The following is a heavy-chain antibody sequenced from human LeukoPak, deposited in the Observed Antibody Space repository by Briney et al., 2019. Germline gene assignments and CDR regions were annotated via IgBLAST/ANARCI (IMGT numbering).Heavy chain of an antibody. CDR3: AVRTRGSYFGY. CDR2: ISSSGDRT. V-gene: IGHV3-23*01. Sequence: GGSLRLSCAVSGLTFSTYAMRWVRQAPGKGREWVSGISSSGDRTFYRESVKGRFTISRDNHKNTLYLQLTSLRSEDTAAYHCAVRTRGSYFGYWGQGALVTVSS. D-gene: IGHD1-26*01. J-gene: IGHJ4*02. CDR1: GLTFSTYA.